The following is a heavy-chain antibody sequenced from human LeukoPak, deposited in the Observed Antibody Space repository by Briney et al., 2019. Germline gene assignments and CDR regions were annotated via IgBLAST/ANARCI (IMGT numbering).Heavy chain of an antibody. Sequence: SETLSLTCAVSGYSLSSGYYWGWIRQPPGKGLEWIGSIYHSGSTYYNPSLKSRVTISVDTSKNQFSLKLSSVTAADTAVYYCARQGTFGNYDFWSGYSIDPWGQGTLVTVSS. J-gene: IGHJ5*02. V-gene: IGHV4-38-2*01. CDR1: GYSLSSGYY. CDR2: IYHSGST. CDR3: ARQGTFGNYDFWSGYSIDP. D-gene: IGHD3-3*01.